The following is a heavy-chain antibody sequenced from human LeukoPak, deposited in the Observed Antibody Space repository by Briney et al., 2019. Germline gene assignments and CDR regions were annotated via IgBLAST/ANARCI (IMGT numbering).Heavy chain of an antibody. CDR2: IIPILGIA. Sequence: ASVKVSCKASGYTFTGYYMHWVRQAPGQGLEWMGRIIPILGIANYAQKFQGRVTITADKSTSTAYMELSSLRSEDTAVYYCVHDSSGYYYVVLDAFDIWGQGTMVTVSS. J-gene: IGHJ3*02. CDR3: VHDSSGYYYVVLDAFDI. D-gene: IGHD3-22*01. V-gene: IGHV1-69*02. CDR1: GYTFTGYY.